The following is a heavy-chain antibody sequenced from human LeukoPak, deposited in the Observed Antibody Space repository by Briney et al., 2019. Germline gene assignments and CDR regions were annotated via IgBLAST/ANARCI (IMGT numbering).Heavy chain of an antibody. CDR1: GFTFSSYA. CDR2: ISGSGGST. V-gene: IGHV3-23*01. Sequence: PGGSLRLSCAASGFTFSSYAMSWVRQAPGKGLEWVSCISGSGGSTYYADSVKGRFTISRDNSRNTLYLQMNSLRAEDTAVYYCAILPGYSSGWYEVNYWGQGTLVTVSS. J-gene: IGHJ4*02. CDR3: AILPGYSSGWYEVNY. D-gene: IGHD6-13*01.